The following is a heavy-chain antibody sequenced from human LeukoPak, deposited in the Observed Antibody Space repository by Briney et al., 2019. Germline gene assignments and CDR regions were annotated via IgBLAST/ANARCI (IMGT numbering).Heavy chain of an antibody. CDR1: GFTVSSNY. CDR2: IYSGGST. Sequence: GGSLRLSCAASGFTVSSNYMSWVRQAPGKGLEWVSVIYSGGSTYYADSVKGRFTISRDNSKSTLYIQMNSLRAEDTAVYYCARDRSPFSYWFDPWGQGTLVTVSS. V-gene: IGHV3-53*01. CDR3: ARDRSPFSYWFDP. J-gene: IGHJ5*02. D-gene: IGHD2-15*01.